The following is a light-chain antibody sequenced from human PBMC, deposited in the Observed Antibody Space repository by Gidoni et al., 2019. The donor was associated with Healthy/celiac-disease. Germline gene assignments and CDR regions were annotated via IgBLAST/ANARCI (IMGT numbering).Light chain of an antibody. J-gene: IGKJ3*01. Sequence: DIQMTQSPSSLSASVGDRVTSTCQASQDISNYLNWYHQKPGKAPKLLIYDASNLEKGVPSRCSGSGAGTDFTFTISSLQPEDIATYYCQQYDNLPLTFGPGTKVDIK. V-gene: IGKV1-33*01. CDR2: DAS. CDR3: QQYDNLPLT. CDR1: QDISNY.